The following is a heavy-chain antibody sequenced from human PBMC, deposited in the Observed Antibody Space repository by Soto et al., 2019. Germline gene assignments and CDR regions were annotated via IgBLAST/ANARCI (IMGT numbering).Heavy chain of an antibody. Sequence: GGSLRLSCAASGFTFSSYGMHWVRQAPGKGLEWVAVISYDGSNKYYADSVKGRFTISRDNSKNTLYLQMNSLRAEDTAVYYCAKDSHLFYMDVWGKGTTVTVSS. CDR3: AKDSHLFYMDV. V-gene: IGHV3-30*18. CDR1: GFTFSSYG. J-gene: IGHJ6*03. CDR2: ISYDGSNK.